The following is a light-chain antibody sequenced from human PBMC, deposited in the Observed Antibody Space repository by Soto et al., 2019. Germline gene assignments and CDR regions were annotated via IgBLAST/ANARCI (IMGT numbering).Light chain of an antibody. Sequence: EVVLTQSPATLSVSPGDRATLSCRASQYIGSAVAWYHQRSGQAPRLLIFDASISVPTTPARFSGSVSGTEVTLTISSLESEDFAVYFCQQYGDRPRTFGQGTKVEIK. J-gene: IGKJ1*01. CDR2: DAS. CDR1: QYIGSA. V-gene: IGKV3-15*01. CDR3: QQYGDRPRT.